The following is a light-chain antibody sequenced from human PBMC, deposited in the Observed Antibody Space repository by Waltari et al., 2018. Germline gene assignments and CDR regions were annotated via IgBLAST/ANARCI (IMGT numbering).Light chain of an antibody. CDR1: SSNIGAGYD. CDR2: GNS. J-gene: IGLJ2*01. CDR3: QSYDSSLSGSRV. V-gene: IGLV1-40*01. Sequence: QSVLTQPPSVSGAPGQGVTISCTGSSSNIGAGYDVHWYQQPPGTAPKLLMYGNSNRPSGVPDRFSGSKSGTSASLAITGLQAEDEADYYCQSYDSSLSGSRVFGGGTKLTVL.